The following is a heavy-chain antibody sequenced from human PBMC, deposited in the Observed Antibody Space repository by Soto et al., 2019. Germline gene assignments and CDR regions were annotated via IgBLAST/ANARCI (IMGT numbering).Heavy chain of an antibody. CDR2: IYYSGST. V-gene: IGHV4-59*01. D-gene: IGHD3-10*01. CDR1: GGSISSYY. Sequence: SETLSLTCTVSGGSISSYYWSWIRQPPGKGLEWIGYIYYSGSTNYNPSLKSRVTISVDTSKNQFSLKLSSVTAADTAVYYCARCPASGSYDSEYYYYGMDVWGQGTTVTVSS. CDR3: ARCPASGSYDSEYYYYGMDV. J-gene: IGHJ6*02.